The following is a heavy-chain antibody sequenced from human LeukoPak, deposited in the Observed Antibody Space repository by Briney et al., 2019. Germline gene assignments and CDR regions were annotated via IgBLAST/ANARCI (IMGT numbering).Heavy chain of an antibody. V-gene: IGHV3-23*01. CDR1: GFTFSSYG. Sequence: GGSLRLSCAASGFTFSSYGMTWVRQAPGKGPQWVSTMSATGSDIHHADSVKGRFTISRDNSKNTLYLQMNSLRAEDTAVYYCAKDVVTWASGNWYFDLWGRGTLVTVSS. D-gene: IGHD2-21*02. CDR3: AKDVVTWASGNWYFDL. J-gene: IGHJ2*01. CDR2: MSATGSDI.